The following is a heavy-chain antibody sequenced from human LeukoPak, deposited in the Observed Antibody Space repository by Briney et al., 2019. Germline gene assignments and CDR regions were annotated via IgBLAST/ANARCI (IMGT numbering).Heavy chain of an antibody. V-gene: IGHV4-31*11. CDR2: IYYSGST. CDR3: ARGYSSGWFHMDV. Sequence: SETLSLTCAVYGGSFSGYYWSWISQHPGKGLEWIGYIYYSGSTYYHPSLKTRVTISVDTSKNQFSLKLSSVTAADTAVYYCARGYSSGWFHMDVWGQGTTVTVSS. J-gene: IGHJ6*02. D-gene: IGHD6-19*01. CDR1: GGSFSGYY.